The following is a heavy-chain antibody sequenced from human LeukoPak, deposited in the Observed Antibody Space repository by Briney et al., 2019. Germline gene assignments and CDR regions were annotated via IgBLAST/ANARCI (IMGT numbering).Heavy chain of an antibody. CDR2: IYSGGST. V-gene: IGHV3-53*01. J-gene: IGHJ4*02. D-gene: IGHD1-1*01. Sequence: GGSLRLPCAASGFSVTDNYMTWVRQAPGKGLEWVSLIYSGGSTYYADSVKGRFTVSRDISKNTLYLQMNSLRAEDTAVYYCARDPMTITTTGSGYWGQGTLVTVSS. CDR1: GFSVTDNY. CDR3: ARDPMTITTTGSGY.